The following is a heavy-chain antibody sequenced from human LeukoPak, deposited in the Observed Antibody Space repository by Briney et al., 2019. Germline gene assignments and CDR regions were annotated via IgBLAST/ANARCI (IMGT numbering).Heavy chain of an antibody. V-gene: IGHV3-11*01. Sequence: GGSLRLSCAASGFTVSSNYMSWVRQAPGKGLEWISYISSSDNTIFYADSVKGRFTISRDNAKNSLYLQMNSLRAEDTAFYYCARDLTTVTSFDFGGQGTLVTVSS. CDR1: GFTVSSNY. J-gene: IGHJ4*02. CDR2: ISSSDNTI. CDR3: ARDLTTVTSFDF. D-gene: IGHD4-17*01.